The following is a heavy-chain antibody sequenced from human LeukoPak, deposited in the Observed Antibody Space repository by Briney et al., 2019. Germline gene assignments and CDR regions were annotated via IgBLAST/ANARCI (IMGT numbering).Heavy chain of an antibody. J-gene: IGHJ4*02. CDR3: ARQAGIAAAAAFDY. CDR1: GGSISSSSYY. V-gene: IGHV4-39*01. CDR2: IYYSGNT. D-gene: IGHD6-13*01. Sequence: SETLSFTCTVSGGSISSSSYYWGWIRQPPGKGLEWIGSIYYSGNTYYNPSLKSRVTISVDTSKNQFSLKLSSVTAADTAVYYCARQAGIAAAAAFDYWGQGTLVTVSS.